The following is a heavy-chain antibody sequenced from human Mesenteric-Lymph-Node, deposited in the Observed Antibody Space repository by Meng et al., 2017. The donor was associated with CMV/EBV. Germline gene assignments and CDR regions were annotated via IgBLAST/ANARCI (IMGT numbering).Heavy chain of an antibody. D-gene: IGHD6-13*01. CDR2: IYYSGST. CDR1: GGSISSYY. V-gene: IGHV4-59*01. CDR3: ARFSSSWYPDGYLFDY. J-gene: IGHJ4*02. Sequence: SETLSLTCTVSGGSISSYYWSWIRQPPGKGLEWIGYIYYSGSTNYNPSLKSRVTISVDTSKNQFSLKLSSVTAADTAVYYCARFSSSWYPDGYLFDYWGQGTLVTVSS.